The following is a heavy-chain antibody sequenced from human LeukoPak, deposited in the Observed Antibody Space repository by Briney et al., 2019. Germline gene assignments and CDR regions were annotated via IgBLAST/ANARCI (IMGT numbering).Heavy chain of an antibody. CDR3: ATSRGRKLRFLEWLSLDY. Sequence: GASVKVSCKVSGSTLTELSMHWVRQAPGKGLEWMGGFDPEDGETIYAQKFQGRVTMTEDTSTDTAYMELSSLRSEDTAVYYCATSRGRKLRFLEWLSLDYWGQGTLVTVSS. CDR1: GSTLTELS. CDR2: FDPEDGET. V-gene: IGHV1-24*01. D-gene: IGHD3-3*01. J-gene: IGHJ4*02.